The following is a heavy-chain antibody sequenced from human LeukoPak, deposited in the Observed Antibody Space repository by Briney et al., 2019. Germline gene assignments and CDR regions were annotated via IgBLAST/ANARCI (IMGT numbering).Heavy chain of an antibody. V-gene: IGHV3-48*03. CDR1: GFMFSSFE. CDR3: ALLAVASDFDY. Sequence: GGSLRLSCAASGFMFSSFEMYWVRQAPGKGLEWVSYISSGASTMYYADSVKGRFTISRDNARNSLFLQMDSLRAEDTAVYYCALLAVASDFDYWGQGTLVTVSS. D-gene: IGHD6-19*01. CDR2: ISSGASTM. J-gene: IGHJ4*02.